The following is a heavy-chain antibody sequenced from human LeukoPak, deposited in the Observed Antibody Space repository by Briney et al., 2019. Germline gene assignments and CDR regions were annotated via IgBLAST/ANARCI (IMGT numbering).Heavy chain of an antibody. CDR2: ISESGDNT. CDR1: GFSFKSYA. CDR3: ARALGYNYGYSLCFDY. Sequence: GGSLRLSCAASGFSFKSYAMNWVRQAPGKGLEWVSAISESGDNTHYADSVKGRFTISRDNAKNSLYLQMNSLRAEDTAVYYCARALGYNYGYSLCFDYWGQGTLVSASS. D-gene: IGHD5-18*01. V-gene: IGHV3-23*01. J-gene: IGHJ4*02.